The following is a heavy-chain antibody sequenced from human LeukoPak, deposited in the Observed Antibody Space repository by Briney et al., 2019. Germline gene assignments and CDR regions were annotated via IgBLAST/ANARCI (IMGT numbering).Heavy chain of an antibody. J-gene: IGHJ4*02. CDR1: GFTFSSYA. D-gene: IGHD4-17*01. Sequence: PGGSLRLSCAASGFTFSSYAMHWVRQAPGKGLEWIGEVYHSGSTNYNPSLKSRVTISVDKSKNQFSLKLSSVTAADTAVYYCARMTTLSPFDYWGQGTLVTVSS. CDR3: ARMTTLSPFDY. CDR2: VYHSGST. V-gene: IGHV4-4*02.